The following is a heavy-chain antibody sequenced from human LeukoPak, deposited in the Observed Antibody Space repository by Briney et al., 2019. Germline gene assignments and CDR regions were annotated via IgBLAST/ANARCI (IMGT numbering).Heavy chain of an antibody. J-gene: IGHJ4*02. CDR3: ARDRSSWGLDC. V-gene: IGHV4-39*07. CDR1: GGSVSSTSYY. CDR2: IYYRGTT. Sequence: SETLSLTCTVSGGSVSSTSYYWGWIRQPPGKGLEWIANIYYRGTTYYNPSLKSRVTISVDTSKNQFSLKLTSLTAADTAVYYCARDRSSWGLDCWGQGTLVTVSS. D-gene: IGHD7-27*01.